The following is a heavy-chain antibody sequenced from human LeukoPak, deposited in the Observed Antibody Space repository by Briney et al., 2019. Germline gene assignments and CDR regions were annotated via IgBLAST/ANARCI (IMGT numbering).Heavy chain of an antibody. Sequence: GRCLRLSCAASGFTFSSYGMHWVRQAPGKGLEWVAVIWYDGSNKYHADSVKSGFTFSRDNSKNTLYLKMNSLRVAATAVYYCARAPCSGGSCYGNYYYYYGMDVWGQGTTVTVSS. CDR1: GFTFSSYG. J-gene: IGHJ6*02. V-gene: IGHV3-33*01. CDR2: IWYDGSNK. D-gene: IGHD2-15*01. CDR3: ARAPCSGGSCYGNYYYYYGMDV.